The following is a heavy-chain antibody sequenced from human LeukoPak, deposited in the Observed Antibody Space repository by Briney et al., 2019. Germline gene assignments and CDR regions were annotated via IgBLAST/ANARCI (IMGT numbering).Heavy chain of an antibody. D-gene: IGHD6-13*01. CDR2: IYTSGST. J-gene: IGHJ5*02. CDR3: ARGAPGIAAAGNDWFDP. Sequence: SETLSLTCTVSGGSISGYYWSWIRQPAGKGLEWIGRIYTSGSTNYNPSLKSRVTMSVDTSKNQFSLKLSSVTAADTAVYYCARGAPGIAAAGNDWFDPWGQGTLVTVSS. V-gene: IGHV4-4*07. CDR1: GGSISGYY.